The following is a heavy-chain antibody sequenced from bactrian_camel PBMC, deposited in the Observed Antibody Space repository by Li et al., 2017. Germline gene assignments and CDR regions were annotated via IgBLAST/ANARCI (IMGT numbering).Heavy chain of an antibody. CDR3: AATSQPFRLLDRLPPRSEYQY. CDR1: GDTIGRYC. V-gene: IGHV3S55*01. J-gene: IGHJ4*01. Sequence: QVQLVESGGGSVQVGGSLRLSCVASGDTIGRYCMGWFRQIPDKEREAVAGIESDGSTSYADSVKGRFTISEDSAKNILYLQMNNLSPEDSAMYFCAATSQPFRLLDRLPPRSEYQYWGQGTQVTVS. CDR2: IESDGST. D-gene: IGHD1*01.